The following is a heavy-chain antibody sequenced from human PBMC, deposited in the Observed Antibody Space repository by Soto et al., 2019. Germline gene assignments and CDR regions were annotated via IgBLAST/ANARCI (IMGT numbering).Heavy chain of an antibody. CDR2: INPSGGST. CDR3: ARGSSDWLPYFDY. V-gene: IGHV1-46*01. D-gene: IGHD3-9*01. CDR1: GYTFTSYY. Sequence: ASVKVSCKASGYTFTSYYMHWVRQAPGQGLEWMGIINPSGGSTSYAQKFQGRATITRDTSASTAYMELSSLRSEDTAVYFCARGSSDWLPYFDYWGQGSLVTVSS. J-gene: IGHJ4*02.